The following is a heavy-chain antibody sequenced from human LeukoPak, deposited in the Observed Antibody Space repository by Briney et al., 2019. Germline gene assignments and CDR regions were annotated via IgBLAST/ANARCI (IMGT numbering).Heavy chain of an antibody. V-gene: IGHV1-2*02. J-gene: IGHJ6*02. CDR2: INPNSGGT. D-gene: IGHD6-13*01. Sequence: ASVKVSCKASGYTFTGYYMHWVRQAPGQGLEWMGWINPNSGGTNYAQKFQGRVTMTRDTSISTAYMELSRLRSDDTAVYYCARDRGIAAAGKRPYYCYYGMDVWGQGTTVTVSS. CDR3: ARDRGIAAAGKRPYYCYYGMDV. CDR1: GYTFTGYY.